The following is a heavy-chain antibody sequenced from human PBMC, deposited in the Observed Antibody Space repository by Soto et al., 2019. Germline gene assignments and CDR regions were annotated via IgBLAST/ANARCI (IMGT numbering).Heavy chain of an antibody. CDR2: IIPIFGTA. CDR3: ATPYSSGEDTDV. J-gene: IGHJ6*02. Sequence: GASVKVSCKASGGTFSSYAISWVRQAPGQGLEWMGGIIPIFGTANYSPSFQGHVTISADKSISTAYLQWSSLKASDTAMYYCATPYSSGEDTDVWGQGPTVPVPS. V-gene: IGHV1-69*06. CDR1: GGTFSSYA. D-gene: IGHD3-22*01.